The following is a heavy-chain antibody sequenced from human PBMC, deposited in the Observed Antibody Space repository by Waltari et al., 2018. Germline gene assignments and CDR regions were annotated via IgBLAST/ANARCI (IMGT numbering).Heavy chain of an antibody. CDR3: ARGCGGDCYTSDFFFNY. J-gene: IGHJ4*02. D-gene: IGHD2-21*02. Sequence: QVQLVQSGAEVKKPGSSVKVSCKASGGTFSSYAISWVRQAPGQGLEWMGGIITIFGTANYAKKFQGRVTITADESTSTAYMELSSLRSEDTAVYYCARGCGGDCYTSDFFFNYWGQGTLVTVSS. CDR2: IITIFGTA. CDR1: GGTFSSYA. V-gene: IGHV1-69*01.